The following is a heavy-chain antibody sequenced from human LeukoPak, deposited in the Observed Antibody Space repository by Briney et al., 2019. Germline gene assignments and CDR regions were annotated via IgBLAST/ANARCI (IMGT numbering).Heavy chain of an antibody. D-gene: IGHD3-3*01. J-gene: IGHJ6*04. V-gene: IGHV3-48*04. Sequence: GGSLRLSCEASGFTFSSYSMNWVRQAPGKGLEWLSYISSSSSTIYYGDSVKGRWTISRDNAKNSLYLQMNSLRAEDTAVYYCASHRSEWFVWGKGTTVTVSS. CDR1: GFTFSSYS. CDR3: ASHRSEWFV. CDR2: ISSSSSTI.